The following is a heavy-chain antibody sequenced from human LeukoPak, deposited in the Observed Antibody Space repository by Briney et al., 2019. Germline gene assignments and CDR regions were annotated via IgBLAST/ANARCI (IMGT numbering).Heavy chain of an antibody. CDR3: ARDRGTGYGVEIDY. CDR1: GYTVTGYY. D-gene: IGHD5-12*01. Sequence: GASVKVSCKASGYTVTGYYMHWLRQAPGQGLEWMGWINPNSGGTNYAQKFQGRVTMTRDTSISTAYMELSSLRSDDTAVYYCARDRGTGYGVEIDYWGQGTLVTVSS. J-gene: IGHJ4*02. CDR2: INPNSGGT. V-gene: IGHV1-2*02.